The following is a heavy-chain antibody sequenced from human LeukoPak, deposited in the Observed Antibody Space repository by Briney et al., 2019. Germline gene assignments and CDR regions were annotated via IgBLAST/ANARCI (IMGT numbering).Heavy chain of an antibody. CDR3: AREGSGGDCYFDY. D-gene: IGHD2-21*02. Sequence: GGSLRLPCAASGFTVSSNYMSWVRQAPGKGLEWVSVIYSGGSTYYADSVKGRFTISRDNSKNTLYLQMNSLRAEDTAVYYCAREGSGGDCYFDYWGQGTLVTVSS. V-gene: IGHV3-66*01. J-gene: IGHJ4*02. CDR2: IYSGGST. CDR1: GFTVSSNY.